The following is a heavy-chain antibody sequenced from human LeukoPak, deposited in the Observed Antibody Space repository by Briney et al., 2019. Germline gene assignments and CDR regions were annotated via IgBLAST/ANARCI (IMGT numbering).Heavy chain of an antibody. J-gene: IGHJ4*02. CDR2: INHSGST. D-gene: IGHD6-19*01. CDR3: ARTAYSSGWTY. CDR1: GGSFSGYY. Sequence: PSEALSLTCAVYGGSFSGYYWSWIRQPPGRGLEWIGEINHSGSTNYNPSLKSRVTISVDTSKNQFSLKLSSVTAADTAMYYCARTAYSSGWTYWGQGTLVTVSS. V-gene: IGHV4-34*01.